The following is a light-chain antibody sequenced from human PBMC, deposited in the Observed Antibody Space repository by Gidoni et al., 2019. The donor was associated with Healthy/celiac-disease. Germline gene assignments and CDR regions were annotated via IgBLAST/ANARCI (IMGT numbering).Light chain of an antibody. CDR1: QRVSSY. CDR2: DAS. Sequence: EIVLTQSPATLSLSPGESATLSCRASQRVSSYLAWYQQKPCQAPRLLIYDASNSATGIPARLSGSGSGTDFTLTISSLEPEDFAVYYCQQRSNWPPLTFGGGTKVEIK. CDR3: QQRSNWPPLT. J-gene: IGKJ4*01. V-gene: IGKV3-11*01.